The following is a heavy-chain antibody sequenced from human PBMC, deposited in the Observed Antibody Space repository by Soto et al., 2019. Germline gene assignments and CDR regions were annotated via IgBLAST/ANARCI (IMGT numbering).Heavy chain of an antibody. CDR1: GFIFKMYW. D-gene: IGHD3-10*01. Sequence: GGSLRLSCAASGFIFKMYWMHWVRQSPGKGLAWISRIYNDGTYSDYADSVRGRFTISRDNVNDTLYLQMNNLRAEDSGLYYCTRGPRPISTGTGAYWGQGTQVTV. J-gene: IGHJ4*02. CDR3: TRGPRPISTGTGAY. V-gene: IGHV3-74*01. CDR2: IYNDGTYS.